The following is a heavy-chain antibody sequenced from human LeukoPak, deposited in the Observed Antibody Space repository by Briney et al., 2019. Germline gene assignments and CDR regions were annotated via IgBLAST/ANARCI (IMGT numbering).Heavy chain of an antibody. V-gene: IGHV4-38-2*02. CDR3: ARTSVYYYGSGSYLKRRYNWFDP. CDR2: IYHSGST. D-gene: IGHD3-10*01. J-gene: IGHJ5*02. CDR1: GYSINSGYS. Sequence: SETLSLTCTVSGYSINSGYSWGWIRQPPGKGLEWIAIIYHSGSTYYNPSLKSRVTISVDTSKNQFSLKLSSVTAADTAVYYCARTSVYYYGSGSYLKRRYNWFDPWGQGTLVTVSS.